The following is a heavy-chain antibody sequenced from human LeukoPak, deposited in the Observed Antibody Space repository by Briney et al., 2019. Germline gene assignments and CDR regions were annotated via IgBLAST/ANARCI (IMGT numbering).Heavy chain of an antibody. CDR3: AKEVPHYYHSGLDY. Sequence: PGGSLRLSCAASGFTFDDYAMHWVRQAPGKGLEWVSGITWNGATIGYADSVKGRFTISRDNAKNSLYLYMNSLRAEDTALYFCAKEVPHYYHSGLDYWGQGTLVTVSS. J-gene: IGHJ4*02. CDR1: GFTFDDYA. CDR2: ITWNGATI. D-gene: IGHD3-10*01. V-gene: IGHV3-9*01.